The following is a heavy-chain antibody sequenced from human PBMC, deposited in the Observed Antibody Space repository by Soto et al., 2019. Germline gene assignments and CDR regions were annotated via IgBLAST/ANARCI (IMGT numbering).Heavy chain of an antibody. V-gene: IGHV1-69*13. J-gene: IGHJ4*02. CDR3: ARITNYYDSSGYPKTFDY. D-gene: IGHD3-22*01. Sequence: SVKVSRKASGGTFSSYAISWVRQAPGQGVEWMGGIIPIFGTANYAQKFQGRVTITADESTSTAYMELSSLRSEDTAVYYCARITNYYDSSGYPKTFDYWGQGTLVTVSS. CDR2: IIPIFGTA. CDR1: GGTFSSYA.